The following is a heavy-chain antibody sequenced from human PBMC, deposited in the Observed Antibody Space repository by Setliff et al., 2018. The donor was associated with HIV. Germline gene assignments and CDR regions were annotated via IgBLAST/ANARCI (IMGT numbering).Heavy chain of an antibody. CDR3: ASHPLGY. J-gene: IGHJ4*02. Sequence: SETLSLTCAVYGGSFSDYSINWVRQPPGKGLEWIGEIYHSGSTYYNPSLKSRVSISVDNSKDQFSLRLTSLTAADTAIYYCASHPLGYWGQGTLVTVSS. V-gene: IGHV4-34*01. CDR2: IYHSGST. CDR1: GGSFSDYS.